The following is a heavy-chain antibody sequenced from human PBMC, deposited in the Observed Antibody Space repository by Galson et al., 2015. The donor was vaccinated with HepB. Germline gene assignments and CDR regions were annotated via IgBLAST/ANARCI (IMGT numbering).Heavy chain of an antibody. CDR3: AREAGYGDYGD. Sequence: TLSLTCTVSGGSISSGDYYWSWIRQPPGKGLEWIGYIYYSGSTYYNPSLKSRVTISVDTSKNQFSLKLSSVTAADTAVYYCAREAGYGDYGDWGQGTLVTVSS. D-gene: IGHD4-17*01. V-gene: IGHV4-30-4*01. CDR1: GGSISSGDYY. J-gene: IGHJ4*02. CDR2: IYYSGST.